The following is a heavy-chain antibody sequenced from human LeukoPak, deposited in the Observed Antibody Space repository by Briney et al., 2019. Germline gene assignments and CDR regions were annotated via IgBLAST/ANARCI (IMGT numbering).Heavy chain of an antibody. V-gene: IGHV6-1*01. D-gene: IGHD2-21*02. CDR2: TYYRSKWYF. Sequence: SQTLSLTCVISGHNVSSRTAAWNWIRQSPSRGLEWLGRTYYRSKWYFDYAVSVKGRITVNPDTSKNQFSLLLTSVTPDDSAVYYCARDVGAFCDDDCRGRDAYDIWGQGTMVTVSS. CDR3: ARDVGAFCDDDCRGRDAYDI. CDR1: GHNVSSRTAA. J-gene: IGHJ3*02.